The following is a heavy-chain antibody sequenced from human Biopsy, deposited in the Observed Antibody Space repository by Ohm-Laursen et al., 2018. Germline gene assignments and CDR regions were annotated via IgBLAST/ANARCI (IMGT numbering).Heavy chain of an antibody. CDR3: ARGSNEYGGLYFPH. J-gene: IGHJ1*01. V-gene: IGHV4-59*11. CDR2: ISHTGYT. Sequence: PPGTLSLTCTVSGGSFTGHYWTWIRQPPGQGLEWIGHISHTGYTSYKSSLKSRVTISLDTSRKHFFLRLTSLAAADTAVYYCARGSNEYGGLYFPHWGQGTLVTVSS. D-gene: IGHD4-23*01. CDR1: GGSFTGHY.